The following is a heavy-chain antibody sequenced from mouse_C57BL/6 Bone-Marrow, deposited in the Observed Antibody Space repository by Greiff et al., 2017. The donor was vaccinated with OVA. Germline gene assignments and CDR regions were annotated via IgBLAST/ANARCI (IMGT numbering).Heavy chain of an antibody. Sequence: VQLQQSGAELARPGASVKLSCKASGYTFTSYGISWVKQRPGQGLEWIGEIYPRSGNTYYNEKFKGKATLTADTSSSTASMELSSLTSEDSAVYICARRLGGFAYGGQGTLVTVSA. CDR1: GYTFTSYG. CDR2: IYPRSGNT. V-gene: IGHV1-81*01. CDR3: ARRLGGFAY. D-gene: IGHD4-1*01. J-gene: IGHJ3*01.